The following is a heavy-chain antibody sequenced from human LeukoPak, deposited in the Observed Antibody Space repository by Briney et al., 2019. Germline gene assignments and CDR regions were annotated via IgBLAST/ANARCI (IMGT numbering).Heavy chain of an antibody. J-gene: IGHJ5*02. V-gene: IGHV3-23*01. CDR3: AKSGCSSTSCYSILSGWFDP. D-gene: IGHD2-2*02. CDR1: GFAFSSYD. CDR2: ISGTGDNS. Sequence: AGGSLRLSCAASGFAFSSYDMNWVRQAAGKGLEWVSQISGTGDNSDYADSVKGRFTISRDNSKRTLYLQLNNLRVEDTAVYYCAKSGCSSTSCYSILSGWFDPWGQGTLVTVSS.